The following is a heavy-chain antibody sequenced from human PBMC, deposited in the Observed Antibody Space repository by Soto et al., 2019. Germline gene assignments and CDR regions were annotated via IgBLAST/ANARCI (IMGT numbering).Heavy chain of an antibody. V-gene: IGHV4-31*03. D-gene: IGHD6-19*01. CDR3: ARDSSFLGLSFDY. CDR1: GGSISSGGYY. Sequence: QVQLQESGPGLVKPSQTLSLTCTVSGGSISSGGYYWSWIRQHPGKGLEWIGNIYYSGTTYYNPSLKSRITISVDTSKSQFSLKLSSVTAADTAVYYCARDSSFLGLSFDYWGQGTLVTVSS. J-gene: IGHJ4*02. CDR2: IYYSGTT.